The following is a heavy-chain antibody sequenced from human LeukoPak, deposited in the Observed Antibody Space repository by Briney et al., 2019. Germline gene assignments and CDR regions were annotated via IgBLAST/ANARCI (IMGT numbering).Heavy chain of an antibody. CDR2: IRSKGYGGTT. Sequence: PGGSLRLSCTVSGFNFADYGLSWFRQAPGKGLEWVGFIRSKGYGGTTEYAASVKGRFTISRDDSKNIAYLQMNSLKTEDTAVYYCTSDGFMDIWGKGTTVTVSS. CDR1: GFNFADYG. J-gene: IGHJ6*03. V-gene: IGHV3-49*03. D-gene: IGHD2-2*03. CDR3: TSDGFMDI.